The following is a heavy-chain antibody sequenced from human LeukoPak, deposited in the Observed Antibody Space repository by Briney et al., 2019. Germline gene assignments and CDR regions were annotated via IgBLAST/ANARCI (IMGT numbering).Heavy chain of an antibody. Sequence: GASVKVSCKSSGYTFTTNGISWVRQDPGQGLEWMGWISAYNGKTNYAQKLQGRDTMTTDTTTSTAYMELRSLRSDDTAVYYCARAGPGLRKSEYVDYWGQGTLVTVSS. V-gene: IGHV1-18*01. J-gene: IGHJ4*02. CDR1: GYTFTTNG. CDR2: ISAYNGKT. D-gene: IGHD5-12*01. CDR3: ARAGPGLRKSEYVDY.